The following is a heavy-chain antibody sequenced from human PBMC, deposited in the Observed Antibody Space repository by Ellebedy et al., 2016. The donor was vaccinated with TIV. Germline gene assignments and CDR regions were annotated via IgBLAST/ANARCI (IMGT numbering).Heavy chain of an antibody. CDR2: INAANGNT. J-gene: IGHJ6*02. D-gene: IGHD5-18*01. Sequence: ASVKVSCKASGYNFITYPMHWVRQAAGQKFEWMAWINAANGNTKYSQKFQGRVTITRDTSATTSYLELRSLRSDDTAVYYCARGGMIQLWTIKKLYGMDVWGQGTTVTVSS. CDR1: GYNFITYP. V-gene: IGHV1-3*01. CDR3: ARGGMIQLWTIKKLYGMDV.